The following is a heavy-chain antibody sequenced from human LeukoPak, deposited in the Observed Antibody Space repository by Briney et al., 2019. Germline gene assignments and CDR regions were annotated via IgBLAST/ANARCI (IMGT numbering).Heavy chain of an antibody. CDR1: GGSFSGYY. V-gene: IGHV4-34*01. Sequence: SETLSLTCAVYGGSFSGYYWSWIRQPPGKGLGWIGEINHSGSTNYNPSLKSRVTISVDTSKNQFSLKLSSVTAADTAVYYCARLLIRSFDYWGQGTLVTVSS. CDR2: INHSGST. D-gene: IGHD3-22*01. CDR3: ARLLIRSFDY. J-gene: IGHJ4*02.